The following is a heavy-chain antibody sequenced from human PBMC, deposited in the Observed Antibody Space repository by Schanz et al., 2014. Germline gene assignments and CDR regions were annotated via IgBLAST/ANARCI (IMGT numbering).Heavy chain of an antibody. J-gene: IGHJ5*02. CDR1: GYTFTEYT. Sequence: QVQLVQSGPEVEKPGASVKVSCKTSGYTFTEYTMYWLRQAPGQRLEWMGGINSANGNTKYSHGIQRRVTITRDASSTTACVELSSLRSEDTAVYCCARERGRYCSTASCLHDNWFDPWGQGTLVIVSS. D-gene: IGHD2-2*01. CDR3: ARERGRYCSTASCLHDNWFDP. V-gene: IGHV1-3*01. CDR2: INSANGNT.